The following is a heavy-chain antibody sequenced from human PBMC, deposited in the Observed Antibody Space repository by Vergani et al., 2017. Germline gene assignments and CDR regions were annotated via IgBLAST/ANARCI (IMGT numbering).Heavy chain of an antibody. CDR1: GFTFNHYA. V-gene: IGHV3-23*01. CDR3: ARRYRYYYGMDV. J-gene: IGHJ6*02. CDR2: ISGSGGST. Sequence: EVQLLESGGDLVQPGGSLRLSCAASGFTFNHYAMNWVRQAPGKGLEWVSGISGSGGSTYYAGSVKGRFTISRDSSKNTLYLQMNSLRAEDTAVYYCARRYRYYYGMDVWGQGTTVTVSS. D-gene: IGHD2-15*01.